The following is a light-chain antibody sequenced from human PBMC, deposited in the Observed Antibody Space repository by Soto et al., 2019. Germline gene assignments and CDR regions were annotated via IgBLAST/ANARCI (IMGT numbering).Light chain of an antibody. J-gene: IGKJ1*01. CDR2: GAS. CDR1: QSVSSSY. V-gene: IGKV3-20*01. CDR3: QQYGSSPPWT. Sequence: EIVVAQAPGTRSLSPGERATLSCRASQSVSSSYLAWYQHKPGQAPRLLIYGASSRATGTPDRFSGSGSGTDFTLTISRLEPEDFAVYYCQQYGSSPPWTFGQGTKVDIK.